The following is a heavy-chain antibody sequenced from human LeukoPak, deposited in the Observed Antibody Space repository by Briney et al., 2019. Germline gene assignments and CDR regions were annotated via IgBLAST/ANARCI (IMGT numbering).Heavy chain of an antibody. J-gene: IGHJ4*02. D-gene: IGHD6-13*01. CDR3: AKNTLASAASVDN. CDR1: GFTFSDCA. V-gene: IGHV3-23*01. CDR2: ISGSGSTT. Sequence: GGSLRLSCAVSGFTFSDCAMSWVRQAPGKGLEWVSAISGSGSTTYYADSVKGRVTISRDNSKNTLYLQMNNLRTEDTAVYYCAKNTLASAASVDNWGQGTLVTVSS.